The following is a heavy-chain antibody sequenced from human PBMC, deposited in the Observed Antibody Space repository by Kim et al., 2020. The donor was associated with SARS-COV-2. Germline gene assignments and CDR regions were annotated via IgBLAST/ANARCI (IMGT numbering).Heavy chain of an antibody. CDR1: GYSFSYSG. V-gene: IGHV1-18*01. D-gene: IGHD3-9*01. CDR2: ISGYNGNT. CDR3: ARERHYFDSRGTDS. Sequence: ASVKVSCKASGYSFSYSGIVWVRQAPGQGLEWMGFISGYNGNTNFALEFQDRLTLTLDTSTNTAHMDLRSLRYDDTAVYYCARERHYFDSRGTDSWGQGTLVTGSS. J-gene: IGHJ4*02.